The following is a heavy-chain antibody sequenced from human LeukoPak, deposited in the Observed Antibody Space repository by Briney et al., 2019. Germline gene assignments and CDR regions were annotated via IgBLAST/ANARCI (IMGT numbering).Heavy chain of an antibody. V-gene: IGHV3-23*01. CDR2: ISGSGGST. D-gene: IGHD2-2*01. Sequence: GGSLRLSCAASGFTVSSNYMSWVRQAPGKGLEWVSAISGSGGSTYYADSVKGRFTISRDNSKNTLYLQMNSLRAEDTAVYYCAKDLPGYCSSTSCFYYMDVWGKGTTVTVSS. J-gene: IGHJ6*03. CDR3: AKDLPGYCSSTSCFYYMDV. CDR1: GFTVSSNY.